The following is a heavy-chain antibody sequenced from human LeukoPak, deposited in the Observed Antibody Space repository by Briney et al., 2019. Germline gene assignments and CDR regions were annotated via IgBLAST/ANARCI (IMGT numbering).Heavy chain of an antibody. J-gene: IGHJ5*02. CDR2: IKQDGSEK. CDR1: GFTFSSYW. CDR3: ARRGGGEWLLYGGRLDNWFDP. Sequence: PGGSLRLSCAASGFTFSSYWMSWVRQTPGKGLEWVANIKQDGSEKYYVDSVKGRFTISRDNAKNSLYLQMNSLRAEDTAVYYCARRGGGEWLLYGGRLDNWFDPWGQGTLVTVSS. D-gene: IGHD3-3*01. V-gene: IGHV3-7*01.